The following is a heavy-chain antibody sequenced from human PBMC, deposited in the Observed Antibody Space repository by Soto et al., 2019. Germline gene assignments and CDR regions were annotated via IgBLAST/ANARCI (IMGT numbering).Heavy chain of an antibody. Sequence: PGGSLRLSCPASGFTFSSYGMHWVRQAPGKGLEWVAVIWYDGSNKYYADSVKGRFTISRDNSKNTLYLQMNSLRAEDTAVYYCARDAIVVVPAATNWFDPWGQGTLVTVSS. CDR1: GFTFSSYG. V-gene: IGHV3-33*01. CDR2: IWYDGSNK. D-gene: IGHD2-2*01. CDR3: ARDAIVVVPAATNWFDP. J-gene: IGHJ5*02.